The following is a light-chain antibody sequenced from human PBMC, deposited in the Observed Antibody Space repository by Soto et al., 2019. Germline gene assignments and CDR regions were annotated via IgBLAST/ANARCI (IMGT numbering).Light chain of an antibody. J-gene: IGKJ1*01. Sequence: DIQMTQSPSSVSASVGDRFTISCRASQDIGNFLAWYQRTPGKAPRLLIHGASSLSREIPSRFSGGGTGTHFTLTISGLQPEDLATYFCLQTSTFPRTFGQGTKV. CDR3: LQTSTFPRT. CDR2: GAS. V-gene: IGKV1-12*01. CDR1: QDIGNF.